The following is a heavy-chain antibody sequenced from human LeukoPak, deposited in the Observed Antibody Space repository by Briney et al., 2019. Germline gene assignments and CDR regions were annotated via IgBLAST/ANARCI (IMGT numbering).Heavy chain of an antibody. CDR2: INPNSGDT. D-gene: IGHD5-18*01. Sequence: ASVKASCKASGYTFTGYYMHWVRQAPGQGLEWMGWINPNSGDTDYAQNFQGRVTMTRDTSISTAYLDLSRLRSDDTAVYYCARDMDTGPDLFDYWGQGTLVTVSS. V-gene: IGHV1-2*02. CDR3: ARDMDTGPDLFDY. CDR1: GYTFTGYY. J-gene: IGHJ4*02.